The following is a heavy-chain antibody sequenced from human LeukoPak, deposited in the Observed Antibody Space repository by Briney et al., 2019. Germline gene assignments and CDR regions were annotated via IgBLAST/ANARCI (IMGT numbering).Heavy chain of an antibody. V-gene: IGHV4-39*01. CDR1: GGSISRSSSY. CDR3: ARHGPSFDF. CDR2: IYYSGST. Sequence: PSETLSLTCTVSGGSISRSSSYWGWIRHPPGQGLEWIGSIYYSGSTYYNPSLKSRVSLSLDTSKKQFSVKLSAATAADTAVYYCARHGPSFDFWGQGTLVTVSS. J-gene: IGHJ4*02.